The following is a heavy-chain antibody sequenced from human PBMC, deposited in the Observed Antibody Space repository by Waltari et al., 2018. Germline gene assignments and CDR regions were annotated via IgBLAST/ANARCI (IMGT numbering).Heavy chain of an antibody. CDR2: IYYSGST. V-gene: IGHV4-39*01. Sequence: LPLPASGPGLLKPSETLSLTCTVSGCSISSSSYFWGWIRQPPGKGLEWIGSIYYSGSTYYNPSLKSRVTISVDTSKNQFSLKLSSVTAADTAVYYCARLVSGSFHFDYWGQGTLVTVSS. D-gene: IGHD1-26*01. CDR1: GCSISSSSYF. J-gene: IGHJ4*02. CDR3: ARLVSGSFHFDY.